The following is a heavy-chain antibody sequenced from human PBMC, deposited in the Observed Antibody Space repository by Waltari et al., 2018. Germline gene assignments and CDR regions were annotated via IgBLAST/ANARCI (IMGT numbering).Heavy chain of an antibody. Sequence: EVQLVESGGGLVEPGGSLRLSCVASGFSFSTYWMSWVRQAPGKGWEWGSDINQDVSKKYYMVSMKGRFTISRDNAKSSVYLEMNSLRGDDTAVYYCARDWEGERPNFDYWGQGILVTVSS. CDR1: GFSFSTYW. CDR2: INQDVSKK. J-gene: IGHJ4*02. D-gene: IGHD1-26*01. CDR3: ARDWEGERPNFDY. V-gene: IGHV3-7*01.